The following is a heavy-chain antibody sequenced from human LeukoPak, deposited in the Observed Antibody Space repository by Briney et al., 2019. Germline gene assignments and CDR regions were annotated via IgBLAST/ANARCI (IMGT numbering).Heavy chain of an antibody. V-gene: IGHV3-23*01. CDR1: GFTISSYA. Sequence: RPGGSLRFSCAASGFTISSYAMSWVRQAPGKGLEWGLAISGSGGSTYYADSVKGRFTISRDNSKNTLYLQMNSLRAEDTAVYYCAILDFVVVPAALHNWGQGTLVTVSS. J-gene: IGHJ4*02. CDR2: ISGSGGST. D-gene: IGHD2-2*01. CDR3: AILDFVVVPAALHN.